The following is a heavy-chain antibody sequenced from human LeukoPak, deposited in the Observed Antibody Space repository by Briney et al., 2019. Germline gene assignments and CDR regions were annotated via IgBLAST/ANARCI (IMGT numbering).Heavy chain of an antibody. CDR1: GFTLRTYW. D-gene: IGHD5-12*01. V-gene: IGHV3-74*01. J-gene: IGHJ4*02. CDR2: ISDDGSTT. CDR3: ARYSGYGLSH. Sequence: GGSLRLSCAASGFTLRTYWMHWVRQAPGKGLVWVSRISDDGSTTTYADSVKGRFTISRDNAKNTLYLQMNSLRAEDTAVYYCARYSGYGLSHWGQGTLVTVSS.